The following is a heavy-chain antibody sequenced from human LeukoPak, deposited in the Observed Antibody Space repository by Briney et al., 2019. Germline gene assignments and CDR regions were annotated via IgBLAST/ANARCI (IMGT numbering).Heavy chain of an antibody. CDR3: ARGIRFLEWSLDY. V-gene: IGHV1-8*03. CDR1: GYTFTSYD. J-gene: IGHJ4*02. Sequence: ASVKVSCKASGYTFTSYDINWVRQATGQGLEWMGWMNPNSGNTGYAQKFQGRVTITRNTSISTAYMELSSLRSEDTAVYYCARGIRFLEWSLDYWGQGTLVTVSS. CDR2: MNPNSGNT. D-gene: IGHD3-3*01.